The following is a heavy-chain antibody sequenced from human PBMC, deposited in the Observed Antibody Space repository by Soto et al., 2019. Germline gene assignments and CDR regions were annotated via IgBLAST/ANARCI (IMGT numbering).Heavy chain of an antibody. D-gene: IGHD6-19*01. CDR1: GGSCVGYG. Sequence: SCRGSGGSCVGYGGGRVRQITVKGLEWLGIIYPGDSDTRYRPSFQGQVTISADNSSSTAYLQCSSLKASDTAMYYCARHGYSSGWYTDYYGMDVSGQRTTGT. CDR2: IYPGDSDT. J-gene: IGHJ6*02. CDR3: ARHGYSSGWYTDYYGMDV. V-gene: IGHV5-51*01.